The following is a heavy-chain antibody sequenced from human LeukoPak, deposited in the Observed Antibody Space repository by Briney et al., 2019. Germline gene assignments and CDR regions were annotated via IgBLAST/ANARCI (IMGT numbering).Heavy chain of an antibody. CDR3: ATYAVAGTEY. Sequence: GGSLRLSCAASGFTFRSYTMNWVRQAPGKGLEWVSTISNSGDDTYYADSVKGLFTISRDNSKNTLYLQMNSLRAEDTAVYYCATYAVAGTEYWGQGTLLTVSS. J-gene: IGHJ4*02. CDR1: GFTFRSYT. D-gene: IGHD6-19*01. V-gene: IGHV3-23*01. CDR2: ISNSGDDT.